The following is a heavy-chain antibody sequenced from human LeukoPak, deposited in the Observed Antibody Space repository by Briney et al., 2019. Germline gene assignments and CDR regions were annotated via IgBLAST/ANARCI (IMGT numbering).Heavy chain of an antibody. CDR2: IYYSGST. J-gene: IGHJ4*02. CDR1: GGSISSYY. Sequence: KPSETLSLTCTVSGGSISSYYWSWIRQSPGKGLEWIGYIYYSGSTNYNPSLKSRVTMSVDTSKNQFSLKLSSVTAADTAMYYCXXXRXYDSSGYSYYFDYWGQGTLVTVSS. CDR3: XXXRXYDSSGYSYYFDY. V-gene: IGHV4-59*01. D-gene: IGHD3-22*01.